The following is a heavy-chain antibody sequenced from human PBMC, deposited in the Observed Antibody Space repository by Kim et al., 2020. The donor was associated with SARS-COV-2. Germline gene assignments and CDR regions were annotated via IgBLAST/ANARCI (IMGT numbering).Heavy chain of an antibody. CDR2: IYYSGST. CDR3: AREIYDYVWGFL. V-gene: IGHV4-31*03. D-gene: IGHD3-16*01. Sequence: SETLSLTCTVSGGSISSGGYYWSWIRQHPGKGLEWIGYIYYSGSTYYNPSLKSRVTISVDTSKNQFSLKLSSVTAADTAVYYCAREIYDYVWGFLWGQGTLVTVSS. CDR1: GGSISSGGYY. J-gene: IGHJ4*02.